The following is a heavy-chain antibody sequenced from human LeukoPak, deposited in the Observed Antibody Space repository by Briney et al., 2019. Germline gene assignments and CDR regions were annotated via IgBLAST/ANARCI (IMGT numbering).Heavy chain of an antibody. D-gene: IGHD6-19*01. CDR1: GASITSYY. V-gene: IGHV4-59*01. J-gene: IGHJ4*02. CDR3: ATRRIAVAAPFDY. Sequence: SETLSLTCAVSGASITSYYWSWIRQPPGKGLEWIGYIYYSWSTNYNPSLKSRVTMSMYTSKNEFSLKLSSVTTADTAVYYCATRRIAVAAPFDYWGQGTLVTVSS. CDR2: IYYSWST.